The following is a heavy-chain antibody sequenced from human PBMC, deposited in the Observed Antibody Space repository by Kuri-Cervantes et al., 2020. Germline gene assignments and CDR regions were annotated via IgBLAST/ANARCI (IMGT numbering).Heavy chain of an antibody. CDR1: GGSISSSSYY. V-gene: IGHV4-39*07. J-gene: IGHJ3*02. Sequence: SETLSLTCTVSGGSISSSSYYWGWIRQPPGKGLEWIGSIYYSGSTYYNLSLKSRVTISVDTSKNQFSLKLSSVTAADTAVYYCARDPFGELLSGAFDIWGQGTMVTVSS. CDR3: ARDPFGELLSGAFDI. D-gene: IGHD3-10*01. CDR2: IYYSGST.